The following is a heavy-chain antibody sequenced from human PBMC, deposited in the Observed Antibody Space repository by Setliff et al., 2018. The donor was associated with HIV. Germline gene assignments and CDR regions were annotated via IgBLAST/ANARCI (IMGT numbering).Heavy chain of an antibody. CDR1: GFTFSSYA. Sequence: GGSLRLSCAASGFTFSSYAMSWARQAPGKGLEWVSAISDSGGSPYYADSVKGRFTISRDNAKNTLYLQMNSLRAEDTGVYYCHSGYDTEEQSYFDYWGQGTLVTVSS. V-gene: IGHV3-23*01. CDR3: HSGYDTEEQSYFDY. D-gene: IGHD5-12*01. CDR2: ISDSGGSP. J-gene: IGHJ4*02.